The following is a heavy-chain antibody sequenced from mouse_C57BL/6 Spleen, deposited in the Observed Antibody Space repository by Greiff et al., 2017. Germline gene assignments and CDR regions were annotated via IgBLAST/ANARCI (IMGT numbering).Heavy chain of an antibody. V-gene: IGHV5-4*01. CDR3: ASQTTGVAPRYFDV. Sequence: DVQLVESGGGLVKPGGSLKLSCAASGFTFSSYAMSWVRQTPEKRLEWVATISDGGSYTYYPDNVKGRFTISRDNAKNNLYLQMSHLKSEDTDMYYCASQTTGVAPRYFDVWGTGTTVTGSS. J-gene: IGHJ1*03. CDR1: GFTFSSYA. CDR2: ISDGGSYT. D-gene: IGHD1-1*01.